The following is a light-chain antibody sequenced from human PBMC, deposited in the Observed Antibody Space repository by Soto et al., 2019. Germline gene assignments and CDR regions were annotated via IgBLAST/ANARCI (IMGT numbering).Light chain of an antibody. CDR2: EVS. CDR1: SSDVGGYNY. J-gene: IGLJ2*01. CDR3: SSYTSSSTVV. V-gene: IGLV2-14*01. Sequence: QSVLTQPASVSGSHGQSITISCTGTSSDVGGYNYVSWYQQHPGKAPKLMIYEVSNRPSGVSNRFSGSKSGNTASLTISGLQAEDEADYYCSSYTSSSTVVFGGGTQLTVL.